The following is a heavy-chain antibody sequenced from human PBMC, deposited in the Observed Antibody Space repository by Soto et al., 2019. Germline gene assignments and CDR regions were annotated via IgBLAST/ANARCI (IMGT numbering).Heavy chain of an antibody. V-gene: IGHV1-2*04. CDR3: ARGGRGAKAYYYYGMDV. J-gene: IGHJ6*02. Sequence: ASVKVSCKASGYTFTGYYMHWVRQAPEQGLEWMGWINPNSGGTNYAQKFQGWVTMTRDTSISTAYMELSRLRSDDTAVYYCARGGRGAKAYYYYGMDVWGQGTTVTVSS. CDR1: GYTFTGYY. CDR2: INPNSGGT. D-gene: IGHD3-10*01.